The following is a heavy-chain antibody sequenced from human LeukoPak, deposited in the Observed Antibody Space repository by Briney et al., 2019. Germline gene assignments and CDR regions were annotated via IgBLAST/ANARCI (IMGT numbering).Heavy chain of an antibody. V-gene: IGHV1-2*02. D-gene: IGHD3-10*01. CDR2: TTPNSGGT. CDR1: GKTFTGYY. Sequence: GASVKVSCKASGKTFTGYYMHWVRRAPGQGLEWLGWTTPNSGGTNYAQKFQGRVTMTRDTSISTAYMELSRLRSDDTAVYYCARGDYYGSGSYSSHYFDYWGQGTLVTVSS. J-gene: IGHJ4*02. CDR3: ARGDYYGSGSYSSHYFDY.